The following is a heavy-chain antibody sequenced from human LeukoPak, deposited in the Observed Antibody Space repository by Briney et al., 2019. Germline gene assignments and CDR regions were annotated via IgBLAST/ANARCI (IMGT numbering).Heavy chain of an antibody. CDR2: ISSDRSYT. V-gene: IGHV3-74*01. J-gene: IGHJ4*02. CDR1: GFTFSNYW. D-gene: IGHD6-13*01. Sequence: PGGSLRLSCVASGFTFSNYWMNWGRQAPGKGLVWVSRISSDRSYTDYADSAKCRFTTSRDNAKDTLYLQMNRLRADDTAVYYCARAGNGQAGGVWGQGARVTVSS. CDR3: ARAGNGQAGGV.